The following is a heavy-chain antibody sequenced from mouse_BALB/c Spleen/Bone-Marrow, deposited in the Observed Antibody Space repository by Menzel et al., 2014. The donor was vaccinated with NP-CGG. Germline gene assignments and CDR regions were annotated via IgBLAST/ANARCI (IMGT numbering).Heavy chain of an antibody. CDR1: GFTFSSFG. J-gene: IGHJ4*01. D-gene: IGHD2-1*01. Sequence: EVNLVESGGGLVQPGGSRKLSCAASGFTFSSFGMHWVRQAPEKGLEWVAYISSGSSTIYYADTVKGRFTISRDNPKNTLFPQMTSLRSEDTAMYYCARSDGNYDYAMDYWGQGTSVTVSS. CDR2: ISSGSSTI. V-gene: IGHV5-17*02. CDR3: ARSDGNYDYAMDY.